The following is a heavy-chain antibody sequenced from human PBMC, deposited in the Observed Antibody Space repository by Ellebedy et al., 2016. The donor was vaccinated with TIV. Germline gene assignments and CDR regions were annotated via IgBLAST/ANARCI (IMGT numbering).Heavy chain of an antibody. CDR2: ISGSTTTI. V-gene: IGHV3-48*02. J-gene: IGHJ5*02. D-gene: IGHD2-8*01. CDR1: GFTFSVYG. CDR3: AKGGTDTNNWFDA. Sequence: PGGSLRLSCTASGFTFSVYGLNWVRQAPGKGLEWVSNISGSTTTIFYADSAKGRFTISRDNAKNSLYLQMDSLRDEDTAVYHCAKGGTDTNNWFDAWGQGTLVTVSS.